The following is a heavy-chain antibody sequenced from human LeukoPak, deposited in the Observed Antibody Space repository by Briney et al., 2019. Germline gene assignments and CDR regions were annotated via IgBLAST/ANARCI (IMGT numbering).Heavy chain of an antibody. CDR3: ARGGSSSWSIDY. J-gene: IGHJ4*02. CDR1: GFTFSSYA. CDR2: ITGIGANT. Sequence: GGSLRLSCAASGFTFSSYAMSWVRQAPGKGLEWVPGITGIGANTYYADSVKGRFTISRDNSKNSLYLQMNSLRAEDTAVYYCARGGSSSWSIDYWGQGTLVTVSS. V-gene: IGHV3-23*01. D-gene: IGHD6-13*01.